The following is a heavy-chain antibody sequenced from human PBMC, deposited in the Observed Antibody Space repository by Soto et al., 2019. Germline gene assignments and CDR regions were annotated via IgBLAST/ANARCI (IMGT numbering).Heavy chain of an antibody. CDR1: GTSISSTFW. CDR2: AHPSGTV. CDR3: GVPVGVAGTRGFDY. Sequence: QVQLQESGPGLVKPSATLSLTCAVSGTSISSTFWWSWVRQPPGKGLGWIGEAHPSGTVNYNPSCANRGSILVEKAQNPLSPKLDSLAPVVHVVFFWGVPVGVAGTRGFDYWGQGILVAVSS. J-gene: IGHJ4*02. D-gene: IGHD6-19*01. V-gene: IGHV4-4*02.